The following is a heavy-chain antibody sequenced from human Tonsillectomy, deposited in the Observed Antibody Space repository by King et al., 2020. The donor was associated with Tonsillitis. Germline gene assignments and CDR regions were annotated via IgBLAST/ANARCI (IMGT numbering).Heavy chain of an antibody. J-gene: IGHJ4*02. CDR2: IYSGGTP. Sequence: VQLVESGGNLVQPGGSLRLSCTASGFTVSSDYMSWVRQAPGKGLEWVSIIYSGGTPYYADSVKDRFTISRDNSKNTLYLQMNSLGAEDTAVYYCARGKTFDYWGQGTLVTVSS. CDR1: GFTVSSDY. V-gene: IGHV3-66*01. CDR3: ARGKTFDY.